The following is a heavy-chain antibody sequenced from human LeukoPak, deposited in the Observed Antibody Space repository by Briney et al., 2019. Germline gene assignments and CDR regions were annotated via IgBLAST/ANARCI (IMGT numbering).Heavy chain of an antibody. CDR2: IWHDGNSK. V-gene: IGHV3-33*01. CDR1: GFTFSSYG. Sequence: PGGSLRLSCAASGFTFSSYGMHWVRQAPGKGLEWVAVIWHDGNSKYYADSVKGRFTISRDSSKNMLYLQMSSLRADDTAVYYCARGGNIWNYRSYFDYWGQGALVTVSS. J-gene: IGHJ4*02. D-gene: IGHD1-7*01. CDR3: ARGGNIWNYRSYFDY.